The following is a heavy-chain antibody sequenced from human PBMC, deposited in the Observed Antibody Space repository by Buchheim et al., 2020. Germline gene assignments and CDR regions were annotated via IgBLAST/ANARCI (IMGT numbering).Heavy chain of an antibody. V-gene: IGHV3-48*03. Sequence: EEQLVESGGGLVQPGESLTPSCLVSGVSFSSYRLNWVRQAPGKGLEWISYISSSGSPIYYADSVRGRFTISRDNAKNSLYLQMYNLRVEDTALYYCATVRGNAFDMWGQGT. D-gene: IGHD3-10*01. CDR2: ISSSGSPI. CDR3: ATVRGNAFDM. CDR1: GVSFSSYR. J-gene: IGHJ3*02.